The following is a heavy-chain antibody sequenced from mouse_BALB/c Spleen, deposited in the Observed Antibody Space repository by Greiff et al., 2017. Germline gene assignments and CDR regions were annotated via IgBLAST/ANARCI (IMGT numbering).Heavy chain of an antibody. Sequence: EVKLMESGPSLVKPSQTLSLTCSVTGDSITSGYWNWIRKFPGNKLEYMGYISYSGSTYYNPSHISRISITRDTSKNQYYLHLNSVTTEDTATYYCARAITTLVAPMDYWGQETSVTVSS. CDR2: ISYSGST. J-gene: IGHJ4*01. D-gene: IGHD1-1*01. CDR1: GDSITSGY. CDR3: ARAITTLVAPMDY. V-gene: IGHV3-8*02.